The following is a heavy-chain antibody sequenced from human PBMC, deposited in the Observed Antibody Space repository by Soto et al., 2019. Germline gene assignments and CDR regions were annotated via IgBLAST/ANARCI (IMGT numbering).Heavy chain of an antibody. J-gene: IGHJ3*02. CDR3: AIYKHRPTATVRRTFDI. V-gene: IGHV3-23*01. CDR2: ISGSGYTT. CDR1: GFTFSSYA. D-gene: IGHD1-1*01. Sequence: EVQLLESGGGLVQPGGSLRLSCAASGFTFSSYAMTWVRQAPGKGLEWVSAISGSGYTTHYADSVKGRFTISRDSSKNTLYLQMNSLRAEDTAVYYCAIYKHRPTATVRRTFDIWGQGTMVTVSS.